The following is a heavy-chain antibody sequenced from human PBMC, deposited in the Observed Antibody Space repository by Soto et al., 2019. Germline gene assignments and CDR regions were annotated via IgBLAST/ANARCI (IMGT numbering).Heavy chain of an antibody. CDR1: GGSISHYY. Sequence: SETLSLTCTVSGGSISHYYWSWIRQPPGKGLEWIGYIYYSGSTNYNPSLKSRVTISVDTSKNQFSLELSSVTAADTAVYYCARARQYYDFWSGYYIGGKFDPWGQGTLVTVSS. CDR2: IYYSGST. V-gene: IGHV4-59*12. J-gene: IGHJ5*02. CDR3: ARARQYYDFWSGYYIGGKFDP. D-gene: IGHD3-3*01.